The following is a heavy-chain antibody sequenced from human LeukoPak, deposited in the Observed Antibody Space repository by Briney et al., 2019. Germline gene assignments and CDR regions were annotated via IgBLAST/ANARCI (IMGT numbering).Heavy chain of an antibody. CDR1: GFTFSSYA. J-gene: IGHJ4*02. V-gene: IGHV3-30-3*01. D-gene: IGHD2-2*01. Sequence: PGRSLRLSCAASGFTFSSYAMHWVRQAPGKGLEWVAVISYDGSNKYYADSVKGRFTISRDNSKNTLYLQMNSLRAEDTAVYYCAKDSDEVVPAATDYWGQGTLVTVSS. CDR3: AKDSDEVVPAATDY. CDR2: ISYDGSNK.